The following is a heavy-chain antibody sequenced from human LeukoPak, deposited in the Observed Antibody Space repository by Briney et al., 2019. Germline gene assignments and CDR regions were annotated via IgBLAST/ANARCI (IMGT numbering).Heavy chain of an antibody. V-gene: IGHV3-30*04. CDR2: ISYDGSNK. CDR1: GFTFSSYA. J-gene: IGHJ4*02. CDR3: ARAGDYGDHFDY. D-gene: IGHD4-17*01. Sequence: GRSLRLSCAASGFTFSSYAMHWVRQAPGKGLEWVAVISYDGSNKYYADSVKGRFTISRDNSKNTLYLQMNSLRAEDTAVYYCARAGDYGDHFDYWGQGTLVTVSS.